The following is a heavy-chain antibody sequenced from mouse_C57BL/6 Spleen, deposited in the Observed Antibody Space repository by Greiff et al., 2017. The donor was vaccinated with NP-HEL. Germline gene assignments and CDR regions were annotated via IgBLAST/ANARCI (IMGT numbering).Heavy chain of an antibody. CDR3: ARETAQAYFDY. J-gene: IGHJ2*01. CDR1: GYSFTGYY. Sequence: VHVKQSGPELVKPGASVKISCKASGYSFTGYYMNWVKQSPEKSLEWIGEINPSTGGTTYNQKFKAKATLTVDKSSSTAYMQLKSLTSEDSAVYYCARETAQAYFDYWGQGTTLTVSS. D-gene: IGHD3-2*02. V-gene: IGHV1-42*01. CDR2: INPSTGGT.